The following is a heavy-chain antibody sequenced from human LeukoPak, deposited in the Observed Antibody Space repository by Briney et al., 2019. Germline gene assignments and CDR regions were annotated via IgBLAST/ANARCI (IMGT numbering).Heavy chain of an antibody. CDR1: GDSVSSNTVA. CDR3: ARVVPGPGTFDH. D-gene: IGHD2-2*01. CDR2: TYYRSKWYT. Sequence: SQTLSLTCAISGDSVSSNTVAWTWIRQSPLRGLEWLGRTYYRSKWYTEYAVSVKSRITIDPDTSKNQFSLQLNSVTPEDTAVYYCARVVPGPGTFDHWGQGTLVIVSS. J-gene: IGHJ4*02. V-gene: IGHV6-1*01.